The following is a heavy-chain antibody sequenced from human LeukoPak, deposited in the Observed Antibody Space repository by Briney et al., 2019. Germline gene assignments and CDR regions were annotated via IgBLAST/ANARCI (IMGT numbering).Heavy chain of an antibody. J-gene: IGHJ4*02. V-gene: IGHV4-59*01. CDR3: ARWAYCGGGCWPNYFDH. CDR1: GGSISSFY. Sequence: PSETLSLTCTVSGGSISSFYWSWIRQPPGKGLEWIGYIYSSGSATYNPSLKSRVTMSVDTSKNQFSLRLSSMTAADTAVYYCARWAYCGGGCWPNYFDHWGQGTLVTVSS. D-gene: IGHD2-21*02. CDR2: IYSSGSA.